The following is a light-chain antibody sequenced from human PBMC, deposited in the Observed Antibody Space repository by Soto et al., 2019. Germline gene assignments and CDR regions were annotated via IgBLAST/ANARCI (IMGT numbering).Light chain of an antibody. Sequence: QSVLTQPASVSGSPGQSITISCTGASTDVDGYDYVSWYQQHPGQAPKLMIYDVNNRPSGVSYRFSGSKSGDTASLTISGLQAEDDADYYCSSYTSSAPFCVFGTGTQLTVL. V-gene: IGLV2-14*03. J-gene: IGLJ1*01. CDR2: DVN. CDR1: STDVDGYDY. CDR3: SSYTSSAPFCV.